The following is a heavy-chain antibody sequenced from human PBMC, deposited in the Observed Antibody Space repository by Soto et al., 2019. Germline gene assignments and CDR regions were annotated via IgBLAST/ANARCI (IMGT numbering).Heavy chain of an antibody. CDR3: ARLDSSGYRTFDY. J-gene: IGHJ4*02. V-gene: IGHV4-39*01. CDR2: IYYSGST. D-gene: IGHD3-22*01. Sequence: WIRQPPGKGLEWIGSIYYSGSTYYNPSLKSRVTISVDTSKNQFSLKLSSVTAADTAVYYCARLDSSGYRTFDYWGQGTLVTVSS.